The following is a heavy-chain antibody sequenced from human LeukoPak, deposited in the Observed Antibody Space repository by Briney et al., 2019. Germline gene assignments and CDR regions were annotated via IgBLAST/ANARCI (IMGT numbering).Heavy chain of an antibody. CDR2: FDPEDGET. V-gene: IGHV1-24*01. CDR3: ATDPYSSCWYHY. J-gene: IGHJ4*02. CDR1: GYTLTELS. D-gene: IGHD6-19*01. Sequence: ASVKVSCKVSGYTLTELSMHWVRQAPGKGLEWMGGFDPEDGETIYAQKFQGRVTMTEDTSTDTAYMELSSLRSEDTAVYYCATDPYSSCWYHYWGQGTLVTVSS.